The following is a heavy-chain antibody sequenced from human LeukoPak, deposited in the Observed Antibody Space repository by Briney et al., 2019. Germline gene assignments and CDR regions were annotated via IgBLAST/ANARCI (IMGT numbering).Heavy chain of an antibody. CDR1: GGSISGGSYY. J-gene: IGHJ5*02. V-gene: IGHV4-61*02. CDR3: AREWYYYDSRGHYSDWFDP. CDR2: IYTSGST. D-gene: IGHD3-22*01. Sequence: PSETLSLTCTVSGGSISGGSYYWSWIRQPAGKGLEWIGCIYTSGSTNYNPSLKSRVTISVDTSKNQFSLKLSSVTAADTAVYYCAREWYYYDSRGHYSDWFDPWGQGTQVTVSS.